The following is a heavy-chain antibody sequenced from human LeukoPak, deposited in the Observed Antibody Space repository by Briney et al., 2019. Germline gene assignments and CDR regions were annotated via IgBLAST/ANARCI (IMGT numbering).Heavy chain of an antibody. CDR2: IGSSGSTI. J-gene: IGHJ4*02. CDR3: ARGLTQYYDFWSGSPLDY. D-gene: IGHD3-3*01. V-gene: IGHV3-11*04. CDR1: GFTFSDYY. Sequence: GGSLRLSCAASGFTFSDYYMSWIRQAPGKGLEWVSYIGSSGSTIYYADSVKGRFTISRDNAKNSLYLQMNSLRAEDTAVYYCARGLTQYYDFWSGSPLDYWAREPWSPSPQ.